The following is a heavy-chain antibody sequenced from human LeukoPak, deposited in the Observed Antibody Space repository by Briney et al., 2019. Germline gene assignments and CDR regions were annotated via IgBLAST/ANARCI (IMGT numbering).Heavy chain of an antibody. CDR2: IYTSGST. D-gene: IGHD2-2*01. V-gene: IGHV4-4*07. J-gene: IGHJ5*02. Sequence: PSETLSLTCTVSGGSISSYYWSWIRQPAGKGLEWIGRIYTSGSTNYNPSLKSRVTMSVDTSKNQFSLKLSSVTAADTAVYYCARVRDIVVVPAADETQYNWFDPWGQGTLVTVSS. CDR3: ARVRDIVVVPAADETQYNWFDP. CDR1: GGSISSYY.